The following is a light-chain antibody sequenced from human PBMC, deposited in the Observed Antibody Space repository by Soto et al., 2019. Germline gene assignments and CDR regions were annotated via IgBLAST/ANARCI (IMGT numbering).Light chain of an antibody. J-gene: IGLJ3*02. Sequence: QCALTQPASVCGSPGQSITISCTRTRSDIGSYNNVAWYQKHPGKAPRVMIFGVTKRPSGISNRFFGSKSGSTASLTISGLQAEDEADYFCFSYAGSSIWVFGGGTQLTVL. V-gene: IGLV2-23*02. CDR3: FSYAGSSIWV. CDR2: GVT. CDR1: RSDIGSYNN.